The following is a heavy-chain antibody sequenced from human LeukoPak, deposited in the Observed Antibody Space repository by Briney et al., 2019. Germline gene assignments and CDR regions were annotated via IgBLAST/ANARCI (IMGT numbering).Heavy chain of an antibody. D-gene: IGHD2-2*01. Sequence: SCKASGGTFSSYAMHWVRQAPGKGLEYVSAISSNGGSTYYANSVKGRFTISRDNSKNTLYLQMGSLRAEDMAVYYCARSYCSSTSCHRIAIDYWGQGTLVTVSS. CDR3: ARSYCSSTSCHRIAIDY. V-gene: IGHV3-64*01. CDR1: GGTFSSYA. J-gene: IGHJ4*02. CDR2: ISSNGGST.